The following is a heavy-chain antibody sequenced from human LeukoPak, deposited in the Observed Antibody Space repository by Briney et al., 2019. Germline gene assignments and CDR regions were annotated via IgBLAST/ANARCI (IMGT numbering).Heavy chain of an antibody. D-gene: IGHD1-20*01. J-gene: IGHJ4*02. V-gene: IGHV3-48*04. CDR1: GFTFSSYS. CDR2: ISSSSSTI. CDR3: AKDIDKYNWNGRFFDY. Sequence: QPGGSLRLSCAASGFTFSSYSMNWVRQAPGKGLEWVSYISSSSSTIYYADSVKGRFTISRDNAKNSMYLQMNSLRAEDMALYYCAKDIDKYNWNGRFFDYWGQGTLVTVSS.